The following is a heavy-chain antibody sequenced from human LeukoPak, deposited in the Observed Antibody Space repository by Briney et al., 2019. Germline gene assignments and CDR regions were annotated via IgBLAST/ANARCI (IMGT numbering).Heavy chain of an antibody. CDR3: ARVGDHFHWYLDL. V-gene: IGHV3-53*01. D-gene: IGHD3-3*02. CDR1: GFSVSLNY. Sequence: GGSLRLSCAASGFSVSLNYMNWVRQAPGKGLEWVSILYSGSDTYYADSVKGRFTISRDSSKNMLFLHMSSLRAEDTAVYYCARVGDHFHWYLDLWGRGTLVTVSS. CDR2: LYSGSDT. J-gene: IGHJ2*01.